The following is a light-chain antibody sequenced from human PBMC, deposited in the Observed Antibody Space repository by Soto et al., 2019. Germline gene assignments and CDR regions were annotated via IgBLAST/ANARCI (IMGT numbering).Light chain of an antibody. J-gene: IGKJ2*01. Sequence: EIVMTQSPATLSVSPGERATLSCRASENVITNLAWFQQKPGQAPSLLVYGASTRATGIPARFSHSGSGTEFTLTISSLQSEDFAVYYCQQYNSWPYTFGPGTKVDIK. CDR2: GAS. CDR3: QQYNSWPYT. CDR1: ENVITN. V-gene: IGKV3-15*01.